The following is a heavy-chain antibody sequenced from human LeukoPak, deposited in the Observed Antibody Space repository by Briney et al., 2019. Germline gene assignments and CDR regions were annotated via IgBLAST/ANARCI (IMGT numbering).Heavy chain of an antibody. D-gene: IGHD6-19*01. CDR3: ARGPRGWYILYFDY. CDR2: INPNSGGT. J-gene: IGHJ4*02. Sequence: GASVKVSCKASGYTFTGYYMHWVRQAPGQGLEWMGWINPNSGGTNYAQKFQGRVTMTRDASISTAYMELSRLRSDDTAVYYCARGPRGWYILYFDYWGQGTLVTVSS. CDR1: GYTFTGYY. V-gene: IGHV1-2*02.